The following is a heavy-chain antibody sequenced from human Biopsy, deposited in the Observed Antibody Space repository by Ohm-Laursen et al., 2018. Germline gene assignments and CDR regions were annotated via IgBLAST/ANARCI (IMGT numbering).Heavy chain of an antibody. CDR1: GGLNNNYY. D-gene: IGHD3-16*01. CDR2: LYTSGDT. CDR3: TRAGGGKIYGL. V-gene: IGHV4-4*07. J-gene: IGHJ4*02. Sequence: GTLSLTCSVSGGLNNNYYWSWVRQSAGKGLEWIGRLYTSGDTNYNPSLKSRVSVSEDTSRRQFSLRLTSVTAADTALYYCTRAGGGKIYGLWGQGTLVTVSS.